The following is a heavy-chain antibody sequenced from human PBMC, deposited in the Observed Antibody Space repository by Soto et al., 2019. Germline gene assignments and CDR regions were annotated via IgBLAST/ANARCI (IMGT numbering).Heavy chain of an antibody. D-gene: IGHD6-19*01. CDR2: IHHSGST. CDR3: ARSFGWYAIDH. V-gene: IGHV4-4*02. J-gene: IGHJ4*02. CDR1: SGSITSEQR. Sequence: QMQLQESGPGLVKPSETLSLICTVSSGSITSEQRWSWVRQPPGKGLEWIGEIHHSGSTNENPYLRSRVTMSVDKSKNQSALKLNSVTAADTAVYFCARSFGWYAIDHWGQGTLVIVSS.